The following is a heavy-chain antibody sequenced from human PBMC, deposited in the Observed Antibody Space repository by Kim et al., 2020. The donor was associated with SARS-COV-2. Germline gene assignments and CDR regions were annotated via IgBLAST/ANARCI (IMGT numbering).Heavy chain of an antibody. J-gene: IGHJ4*02. V-gene: IGHV1-3*01. CDR2: T. CDR3: ARGTRGYSYGG. D-gene: IGHD5-18*01. Sequence: TKYSQKFQGRVTITRDTSASTAYMELSSLRSEDTAVYYCARGTRGYSYGGWGQGTLVTVSS.